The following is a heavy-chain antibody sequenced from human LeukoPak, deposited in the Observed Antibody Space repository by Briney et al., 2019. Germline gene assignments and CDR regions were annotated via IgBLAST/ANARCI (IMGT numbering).Heavy chain of an antibody. CDR2: IRYDGSNK. CDR1: GFTFSSYG. CDR3: AKGMGSSGYHYRMAYFDY. D-gene: IGHD3-22*01. Sequence: GGSLRLSCAASGFTFSSYGMNWVRQAPGKGLEWVAFIRYDGSNKYYGDSVKGRFTISRDNSKNTLYLQMNSLRAEDTAVYYCAKGMGSSGYHYRMAYFDYWGQGTLVTVSS. J-gene: IGHJ4*02. V-gene: IGHV3-30*02.